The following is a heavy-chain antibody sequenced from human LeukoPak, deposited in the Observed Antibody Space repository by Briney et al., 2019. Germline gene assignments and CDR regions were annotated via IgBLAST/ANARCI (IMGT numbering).Heavy chain of an antibody. CDR3: AKDGYKYGSDAFDI. D-gene: IGHD5-18*01. V-gene: IGHV3-23*01. Sequence: GGSLRLSCAASGFTFSSYAMSWVRQAPGKGLECVSSISGSGGGTYYADSVQGRFTISRDNSENTLYLQLNSLRAEDTATYYCAKDGYKYGSDAFDIWGQGTRVTVSS. CDR1: GFTFSSYA. CDR2: ISGSGGGT. J-gene: IGHJ3*02.